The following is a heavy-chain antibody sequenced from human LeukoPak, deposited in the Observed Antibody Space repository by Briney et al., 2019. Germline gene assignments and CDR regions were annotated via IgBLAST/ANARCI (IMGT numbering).Heavy chain of an antibody. V-gene: IGHV3-30*02. D-gene: IGHD3-10*01. CDR1: GFTFSSYG. CDR2: IRYDGSNK. Sequence: GGSLRLSCAASGFTFSSYGLHWVRQAPGKGLEWVAFIRYDGSNKYYADSVKGRFTISRDNSKNTLFLQMNSLRADDTAVYYCAKDLPKYYGSGSYGFDYWGQGTLVTVSS. J-gene: IGHJ4*02. CDR3: AKDLPKYYGSGSYGFDY.